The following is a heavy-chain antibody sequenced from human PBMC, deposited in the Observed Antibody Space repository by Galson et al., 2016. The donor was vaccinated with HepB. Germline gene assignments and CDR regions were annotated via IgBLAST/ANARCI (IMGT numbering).Heavy chain of an antibody. J-gene: IGHJ4*02. CDR2: IHSDGSTT. D-gene: IGHD7-27*01. CDR1: GFIFSNYW. V-gene: IGHV3-74*01. CDR3: ARGDGTNWDFDY. Sequence: SLRLSCAASGFIFSNYWMHWVRQAPGKGLVWVSRIHSDGSTTSYADSVKGRFTISRDNARNLLFLQMDGLRAEDTAVYFCARGDGTNWDFDYWGQGTLVTVSS.